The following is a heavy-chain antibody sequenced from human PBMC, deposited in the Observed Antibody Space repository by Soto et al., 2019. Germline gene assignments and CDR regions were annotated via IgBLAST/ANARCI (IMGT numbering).Heavy chain of an antibody. CDR2: ISSSATYA. D-gene: IGHD3-22*01. CDR3: ARNDSSGYLDS. J-gene: IGHJ4*02. Sequence: PGGSLRLSCAASGFTFSDYYMSWIRQAPGKGLEWLSYISSSATYAIYADSVKGRFTLSRDNAKNSLYLQMNSLRAEDTTVYYCARNDSSGYLDSWGQGTLVPVSS. CDR1: GFTFSDYY. V-gene: IGHV3-11*06.